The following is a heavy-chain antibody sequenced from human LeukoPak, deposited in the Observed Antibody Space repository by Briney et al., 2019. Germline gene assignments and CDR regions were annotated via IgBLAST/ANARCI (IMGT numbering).Heavy chain of an antibody. Sequence: GGSLRLSCAASGFTFSRYGIHWVRQAPGKGLEWVTAISYDGSNKYYADSVKGRFTISRDNSKNTLYVQMNSLRAEDTAVYYCAKGSKAVLFTRDYYLDVWGKGTTVTISS. CDR1: GFTFSRYG. V-gene: IGHV3-30*04. J-gene: IGHJ6*03. CDR3: AKGSKAVLFTRDYYLDV. CDR2: ISYDGSNK. D-gene: IGHD6-19*01.